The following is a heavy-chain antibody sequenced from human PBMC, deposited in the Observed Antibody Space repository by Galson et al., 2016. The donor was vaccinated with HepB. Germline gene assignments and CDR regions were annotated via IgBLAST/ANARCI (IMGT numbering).Heavy chain of an antibody. D-gene: IGHD6-13*01. J-gene: IGHJ5*02. CDR2: ISASNGNT. Sequence: SGYRFTSYGFSWLRQAPEQGLEWMGWISASNGNTDYPQKFQGRVTMTTDTSTNTAYMEMRSLRSDDTAVYYCARDDKSGSWSWFDPWGQGTLVTVSS. V-gene: IGHV1-18*01. CDR3: ARDDKSGSWSWFDP. CDR1: GYRFTSYG.